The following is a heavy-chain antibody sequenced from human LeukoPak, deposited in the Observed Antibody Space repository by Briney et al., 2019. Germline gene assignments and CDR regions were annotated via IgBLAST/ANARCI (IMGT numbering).Heavy chain of an antibody. CDR3: ARSSSILWRIDY. CDR2: IIPIFGTA. D-gene: IGHD2-21*01. J-gene: IGHJ4*02. Sequence: ASVKVSCKASGGTFSSYAISWVRQAPGQGLEWMGGIIPIFGTANYAQKFQGRVTITTDESTSTAYMELSSLRSEDTAVYYCARSSSILWRIDYWGQGTLVTASS. CDR1: GGTFSSYA. V-gene: IGHV1-69*05.